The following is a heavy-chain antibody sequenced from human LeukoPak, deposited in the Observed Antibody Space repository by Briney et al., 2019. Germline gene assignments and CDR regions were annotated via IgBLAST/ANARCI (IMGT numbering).Heavy chain of an antibody. V-gene: IGHV3-48*04. J-gene: IGHJ4*02. CDR1: GFTFSSYS. CDR3: ARVQGYFDWLFPLDY. D-gene: IGHD3-9*01. Sequence: GGSLRLSCAASGFTFSSYSMNWVRQAPGKGLEWVSYISSSGSTIYYADSVKGRFTISRDNAKNSLYLQMNSLRAEDTAVYYCARVQGYFDWLFPLDYWGQGTLVTVSS. CDR2: ISSSGSTI.